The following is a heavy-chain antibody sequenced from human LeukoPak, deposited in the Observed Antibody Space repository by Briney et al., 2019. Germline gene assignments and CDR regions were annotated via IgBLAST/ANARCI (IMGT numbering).Heavy chain of an antibody. J-gene: IGHJ4*02. CDR1: GGSIRRGGYY. CDR2: IYYSGSA. D-gene: IGHD3-22*01. CDR3: ARDLGEDSSGYYSFDY. Sequence: SQTLSLTCTVSGGSIRRGGYYWSWIRQHPGKGLEWIGYIYYSGSAYYNRSLKSRVTISVDTSKNQFSLKLSSVTAADTAVYYCARDLGEDSSGYYSFDYWGQGTLVTVSS. V-gene: IGHV4-31*03.